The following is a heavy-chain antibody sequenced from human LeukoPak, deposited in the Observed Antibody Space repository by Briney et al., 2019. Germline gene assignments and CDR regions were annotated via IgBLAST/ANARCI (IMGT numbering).Heavy chain of an antibody. D-gene: IGHD5-12*01. V-gene: IGHV4-4*07. CDR1: GGSISSYY. CDR3: ARDLVAHFDY. J-gene: IGHJ4*02. CDR2: IYNSGST. Sequence: SETLSLTCTVSGGSISSYYWSWIRQPAGKGLEWIGRIYNSGSTNYNPSLKSGVTMSVDTSKNQFCMKLSSVTAADTAVYYCARDLVAHFDYWGQGTLVTVSS.